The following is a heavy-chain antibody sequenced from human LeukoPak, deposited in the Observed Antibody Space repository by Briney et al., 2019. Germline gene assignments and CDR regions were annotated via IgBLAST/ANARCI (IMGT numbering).Heavy chain of an antibody. D-gene: IGHD4-17*01. CDR3: AKDHDYGDYPTPPFDY. Sequence: GSLRLSCAASGFTFSSYAMSWVRQAPGKGLEWVSGISGSGDNTYYADSVKGRFTISRDNSKNTLYLQMNSLRAEDTAVYYCAKDHDYGDYPTPPFDYWGQGTLVTVSS. V-gene: IGHV3-23*01. J-gene: IGHJ4*02. CDR1: GFTFSSYA. CDR2: ISGSGDNT.